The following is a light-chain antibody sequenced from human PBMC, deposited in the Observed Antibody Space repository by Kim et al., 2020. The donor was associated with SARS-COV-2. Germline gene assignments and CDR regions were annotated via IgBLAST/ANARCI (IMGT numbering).Light chain of an antibody. Sequence: ASGGDTVTITCQASQDNSTYLNWDQQKRGKAPRLLIHDASNLETGVPSRFSGGGSVTEFNFTISGLQPEDFATYYCQHYNSLPFTFGPGTKVDIK. CDR2: DAS. CDR1: QDNSTY. CDR3: QHYNSLPFT. V-gene: IGKV1-33*01. J-gene: IGKJ3*01.